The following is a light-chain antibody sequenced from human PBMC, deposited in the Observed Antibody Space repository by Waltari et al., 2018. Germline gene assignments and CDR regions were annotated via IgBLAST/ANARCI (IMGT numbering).Light chain of an antibody. CDR3: YSVSANSWV. CDR2: RVN. Sequence: SYEVTQPSSVSLSPGQTANITCSGNVLAKKYGRWLQQKPGQAPLLLIYRVNARPSGIPERFSGSSSGTTVTLTISGAHVEDEADYYCYSVSANSWVFGGGTRLTVL. J-gene: IGLJ3*02. CDR1: VLAKKY. V-gene: IGLV3-27*01.